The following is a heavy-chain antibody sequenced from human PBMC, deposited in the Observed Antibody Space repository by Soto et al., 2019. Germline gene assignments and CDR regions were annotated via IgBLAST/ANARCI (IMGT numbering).Heavy chain of an antibody. Sequence: EVQLLESGGGLVQPGGSLRLSCAASGFTFSSYVMSWVRQAPGKGLEWVSGISGSGDNTYYADSVKGRFTISRDNSKNTLFLQMNSLRAEDTAVYYCASDLSGRADVWGQGTTVTVSS. J-gene: IGHJ6*02. CDR2: ISGSGDNT. D-gene: IGHD2-21*01. CDR1: GFTFSSYV. V-gene: IGHV3-23*01. CDR3: ASDLSGRADV.